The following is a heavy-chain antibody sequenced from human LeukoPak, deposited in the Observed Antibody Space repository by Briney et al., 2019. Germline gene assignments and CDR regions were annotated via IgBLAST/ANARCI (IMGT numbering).Heavy chain of an antibody. CDR3: ARNVGGTRGAPFDY. CDR2: ISAYNGNT. D-gene: IGHD1-26*01. CDR1: GYTFTSNG. J-gene: IGHJ4*02. Sequence: GASVKVSCKASGYTFTSNGISWVRQAPGQGLEWMGWISAYNGNTNYAQKLQCRVTMTTDTSTSTAYMELRSLRSDDTAVYYCARNVGGTRGAPFDYWGQGTLVTVSS. V-gene: IGHV1-18*04.